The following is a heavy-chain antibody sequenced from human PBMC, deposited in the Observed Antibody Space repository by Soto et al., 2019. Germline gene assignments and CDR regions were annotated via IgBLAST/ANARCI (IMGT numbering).Heavy chain of an antibody. J-gene: IGHJ4*02. CDR2: IKQDGSEK. CDR1: GFTISSYW. V-gene: IGHV3-7*04. CDR3: ARERGFDH. Sequence: GGSLRLSCAASGFTISSYWMSWVRQAPGKGLEWVANIKQDGSEKYYVDSVKGRFTISRDNAKNSLYLQMNSLRGEDTAVYYCARERGFDHWGQGTLVTVSS.